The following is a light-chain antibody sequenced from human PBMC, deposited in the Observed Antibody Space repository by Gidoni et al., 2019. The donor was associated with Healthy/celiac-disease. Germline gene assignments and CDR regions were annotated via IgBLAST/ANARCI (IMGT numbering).Light chain of an antibody. V-gene: IGKV3-11*01. CDR3: QQRSKRT. J-gene: IGKJ1*01. CDR1: QSVNSY. CDR2: DES. Sequence: IVLTPSPPSLSLSQGESATLSSSASQSVNSYLDWYQQNTGQAPRILIYDESNRATGTPARLSGSGSGTDFTITISRLEPEEFADYYCQQRSKRTFGQGTKVEIK.